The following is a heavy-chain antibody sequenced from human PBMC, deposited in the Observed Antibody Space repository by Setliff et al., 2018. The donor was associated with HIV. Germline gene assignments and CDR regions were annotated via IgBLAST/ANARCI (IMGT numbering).Heavy chain of an antibody. CDR1: AFSFSNYA. Sequence: PGGSLRLSCAASAFSFSNYAMSWVRQAPGNGLEWVSAISTGGGTTSHADSVKGRFTISRDNSKNMLYLQMDSLRAEDTAVYYCAKDRGDAFDIWGQGTVVTVSS. J-gene: IGHJ3*02. V-gene: IGHV3-23*01. CDR2: ISTGGGTT. D-gene: IGHD3-16*01. CDR3: AKDRGDAFDI.